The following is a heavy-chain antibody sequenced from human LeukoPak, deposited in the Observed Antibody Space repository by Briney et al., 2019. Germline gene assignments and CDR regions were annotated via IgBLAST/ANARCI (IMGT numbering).Heavy chain of an antibody. Sequence: ASVTVSCKASGYTFTSYYMHWVRQAPGQGLEWMGIINPSGGSTSYAQKFQGRVTMTRDTSTSTVYMELSSLRSEDTAVYYCAGNCGGYCPDPRIFDYWGQGTLVTVSS. D-gene: IGHD2-21*02. CDR1: GYTFTSYY. V-gene: IGHV1-46*01. CDR2: INPSGGST. J-gene: IGHJ4*02. CDR3: AGNCGGYCPDPRIFDY.